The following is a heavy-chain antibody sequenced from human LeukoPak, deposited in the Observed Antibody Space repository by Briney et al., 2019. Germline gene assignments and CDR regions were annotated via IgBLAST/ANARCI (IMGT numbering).Heavy chain of an antibody. V-gene: IGHV1-69*06. D-gene: IGHD3-10*01. CDR1: GGTFSSYA. Sequence: GASVKVSCKASGGTFSSYAISWVRQAPGQGLEWMGGIIPIFGTANYAQKFQGRVTITADKSTSTAYMELSSLRSEDTAVYYCASPTAITMVRGVMPGGFDPWGQGTLVTVSS. CDR3: ASPTAITMVRGVMPGGFDP. CDR2: IIPIFGTA. J-gene: IGHJ5*02.